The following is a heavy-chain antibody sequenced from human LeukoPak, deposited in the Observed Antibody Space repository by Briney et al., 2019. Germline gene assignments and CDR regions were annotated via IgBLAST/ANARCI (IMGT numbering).Heavy chain of an antibody. Sequence: PGGSLRLSCLAYGLTFSTSDTSWGRQAPGKGPEWLSLIVQSGTTYYAESVEGRFTISRDNSQNTVFMQMNSLRAEDTAVYYCATRPTPRDRDFWGQGTLVTVSS. J-gene: IGHJ4*02. CDR1: GLTFSTSD. V-gene: IGHV3-23*01. CDR3: ATRPTPRDRDF. D-gene: IGHD5-24*01. CDR2: IVQSGTT.